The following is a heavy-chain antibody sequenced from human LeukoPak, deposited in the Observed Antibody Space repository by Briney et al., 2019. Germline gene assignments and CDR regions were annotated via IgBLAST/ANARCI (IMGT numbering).Heavy chain of an antibody. D-gene: IGHD3-10*01. J-gene: IGHJ6*03. CDR2: IYYSGST. CDR1: GGSLSTYY. CDR3: ARVGYYYGPGSGYYYYYMDV. V-gene: IGHV4-59*01. Sequence: SETLSLTCNVSGGSLSTYYWSWIRQPPGEGLEWIGYIYYSGSTNYNPSLKSRVTISVDPSGNQFSLKLNSVTAADTAVYYCARVGYYYGPGSGYYYYYMDVWGKGTTVTVSS.